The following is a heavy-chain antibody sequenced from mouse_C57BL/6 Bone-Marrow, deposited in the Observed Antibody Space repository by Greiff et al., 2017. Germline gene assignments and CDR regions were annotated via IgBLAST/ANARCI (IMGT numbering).Heavy chain of an antibody. CDR3: ARMGHYSNYGFAY. D-gene: IGHD2-5*01. CDR2: IHPNSGST. CDR1: GYTFTSYW. J-gene: IGHJ3*01. Sequence: VQLQQSGAELVKPGASVKLSCKASGYTFTSYWMHWVKQRPGQGLEWIGMIHPNSGSTNYNEKFKSKATLTVDKSSSTAYVQLSSLTSEDSAVYYCARMGHYSNYGFAYWGQGTLVTVSA. V-gene: IGHV1-64*01.